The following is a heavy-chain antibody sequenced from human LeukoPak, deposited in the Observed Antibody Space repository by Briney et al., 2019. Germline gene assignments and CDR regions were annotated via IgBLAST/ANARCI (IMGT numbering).Heavy chain of an antibody. Sequence: SETLSLTCTVSGGSISSYYWSWIRQPPGKGLEWIGYIYSSGSTNYNPSLKSRVTISVVTSKNQYSLKLTSVTAADTAVYYGARGYYYGSGSYGLDYWGQGTLVTVSS. CDR1: GGSISSYY. CDR3: ARGYYYGSGSYGLDY. J-gene: IGHJ4*02. D-gene: IGHD3-10*01. CDR2: IYSSGST. V-gene: IGHV4-59*01.